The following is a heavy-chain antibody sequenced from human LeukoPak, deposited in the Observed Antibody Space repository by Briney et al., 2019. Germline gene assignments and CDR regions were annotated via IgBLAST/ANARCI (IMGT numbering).Heavy chain of an antibody. Sequence: PGGSLRLSCVASGFTFSSYGMHWVRQAPGKGLEWVAVIWYDGSNKYYADSVKGRFTISRDNPKSTLYLQMNSLRAEDTAVYYCARDRQDLWSGYPKYYFDYWGQGTLVTVSS. CDR1: GFTFSSYG. V-gene: IGHV3-33*01. J-gene: IGHJ4*02. CDR3: ARDRQDLWSGYPKYYFDY. CDR2: IWYDGSNK. D-gene: IGHD3-3*01.